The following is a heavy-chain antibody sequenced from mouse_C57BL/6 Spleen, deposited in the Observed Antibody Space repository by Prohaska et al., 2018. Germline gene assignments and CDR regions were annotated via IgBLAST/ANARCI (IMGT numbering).Heavy chain of an antibody. V-gene: IGHV1-26*01. J-gene: IGHJ4*01. CDR3: ARHFPAMDY. CDR1: GYTFTDYY. CDR2: INPNNGGT. Sequence: SVKISCKASGYTFTDYYMNWVKQSHGKSLEWIGDINPNNGGTSYNQKFKGKATLTVDKSSSTAYMELRSLTSEDSAVYYCARHFPAMDYWSQGTSVTVSA.